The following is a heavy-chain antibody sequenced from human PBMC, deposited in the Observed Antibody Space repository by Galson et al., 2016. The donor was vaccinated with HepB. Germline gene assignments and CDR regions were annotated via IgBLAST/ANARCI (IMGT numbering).Heavy chain of an antibody. V-gene: IGHV3-74*01. CDR1: GFTFSSYW. CDR3: AFGQSSAFGTFDV. CDR2: INSDGSTT. Sequence: SLRLSCAASGFTFSSYWMYWVRQAPGKGPVWVSRINSDGSTTNYADSVKGRFTISRDNAKNTLYLQVNCLGVEDTAVYYCAFGQSSAFGTFDVWGQGTMVTVSS. J-gene: IGHJ3*01. D-gene: IGHD6-6*01.